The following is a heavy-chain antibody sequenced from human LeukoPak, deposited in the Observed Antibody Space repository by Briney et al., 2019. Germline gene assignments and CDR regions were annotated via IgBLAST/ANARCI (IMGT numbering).Heavy chain of an antibody. CDR3: SRDSGFWLY. CDR1: GDSLTSGPYY. Sequence: SESLSLTCPVSGDSLTSGPYYWGWTRHTPGKGLEWIGNTYSDGDTSFNPSLKSRITMSVDTSKTQFSLKLNSVTAADTAVYFCSRDSGFWLYWGQGTLVSVSS. CDR2: TYSDGDT. D-gene: IGHD3-22*01. J-gene: IGHJ4*02. V-gene: IGHV4-39*07.